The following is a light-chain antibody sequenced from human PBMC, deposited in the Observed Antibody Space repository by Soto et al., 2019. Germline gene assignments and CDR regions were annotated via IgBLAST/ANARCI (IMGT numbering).Light chain of an antibody. CDR2: GAS. CDR3: QQYNNWPPDRT. Sequence: ELWMRKSPAPLFVSQGERPTLSCRASRSVGGTLAGYQQKPGQAPRLLIYGASTRATGIPARFSGSGSGTEFTLTISSLQSEDFAIYFCQQYNNWPPDRTFGQGTKVEIK. CDR1: RSVGGT. V-gene: IGKV3-15*01. J-gene: IGKJ1*01.